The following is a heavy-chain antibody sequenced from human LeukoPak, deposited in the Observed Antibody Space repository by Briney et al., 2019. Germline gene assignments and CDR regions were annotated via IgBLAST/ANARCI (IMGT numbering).Heavy chain of an antibody. V-gene: IGHV3-21*01. Sequence: NPGGSLRLSCAASGFTFSSYSMNLVRQAPGKGLEWVSSISSSSSYIYYADSVKGRFTISRDNAKNSLYLQMNSLRAEDTAVYYCARGGIAAAGAYFDYWGQGTLVTVSS. CDR1: GFTFSSYS. J-gene: IGHJ4*02. D-gene: IGHD6-13*01. CDR3: ARGGIAAAGAYFDY. CDR2: ISSSSSYI.